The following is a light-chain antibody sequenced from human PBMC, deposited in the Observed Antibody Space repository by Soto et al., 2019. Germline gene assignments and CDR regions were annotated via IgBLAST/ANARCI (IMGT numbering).Light chain of an antibody. J-gene: IGKJ5*01. Sequence: DIVMTQSPLSLPVTTGEPASISCRSSQSLLHSNGYNYLDWYLQKPGQSPQLLIYLGSNRASGVPDRFSGSGSGTDFTLKISRVEAEDVGVYYCMQALQTPLITFGQGTRLEI. CDR2: LGS. CDR3: MQALQTPLIT. V-gene: IGKV2-28*01. CDR1: QSLLHSNGYNY.